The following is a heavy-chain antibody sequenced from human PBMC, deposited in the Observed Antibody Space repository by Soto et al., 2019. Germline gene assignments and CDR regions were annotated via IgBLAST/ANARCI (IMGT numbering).Heavy chain of an antibody. J-gene: IGHJ4*02. CDR3: ARDRGGYDSSGYYQY. D-gene: IGHD3-22*01. V-gene: IGHV4-4*02. CDR2: IYHSGST. CDR1: GGYISSSNW. Sequence: AETLSLTCAVSGGYISSSNWWSWVRPPPGKGLEWIGEIYHSGSTNYNPSLKSRVTISVDKSKNQFSLKLSSVTAADTAVYYCARDRGGYDSSGYYQYWDQGTRVTVS.